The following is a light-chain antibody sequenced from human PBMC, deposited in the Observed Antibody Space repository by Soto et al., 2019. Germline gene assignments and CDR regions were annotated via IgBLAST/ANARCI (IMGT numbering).Light chain of an antibody. CDR3: CSYAGSYTHV. CDR1: SSDVGGYNF. J-gene: IGLJ1*01. Sequence: QSVLTQPRSVSGSPGQSVTISCTGTSSDVGGYNFVSWYQQYPGKAPKLKIYDVTKGPSGVPDRFSGSKSGNTASLTISGLQTDDEADYYCCSYAGSYTHVFGTGTKLTVL. V-gene: IGLV2-11*01. CDR2: DVT.